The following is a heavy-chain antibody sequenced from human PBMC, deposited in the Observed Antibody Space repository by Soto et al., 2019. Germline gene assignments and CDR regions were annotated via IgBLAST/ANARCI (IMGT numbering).Heavy chain of an antibody. CDR1: GGSFIGYY. CDR2: INHSGST. V-gene: IGHV4-34*01. D-gene: IGHD6-13*01. J-gene: IGHJ4*02. CDR3: ARGSNSSWSLDY. Sequence: SETLSLTCAVYGGSFIGYYWIWIRQPPLKGLEWIGEINHSGSTNYNPSLKSRVTISVDTSKNQFSLKLSSVTAADTAVYYCARGSNSSWSLDYWGQGTLVTVSS.